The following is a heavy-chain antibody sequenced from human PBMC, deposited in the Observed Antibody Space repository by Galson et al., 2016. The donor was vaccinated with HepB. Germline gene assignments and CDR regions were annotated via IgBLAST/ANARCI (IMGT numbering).Heavy chain of an antibody. CDR2: INEGNGNT. Sequence: SVKVSCKASGYTFGFYTIHWVRQAPGQGPEWMGRINEGNGNTKYSQKFQGRLNITSDTSANIVYMEVSSLTSEDTAVFYCARGSEQLTGFFGFWGQGTLVTVSS. CDR1: GYTFGFYT. CDR3: ARGSEQLTGFFGF. J-gene: IGHJ4*02. D-gene: IGHD6-13*01. V-gene: IGHV1-3*01.